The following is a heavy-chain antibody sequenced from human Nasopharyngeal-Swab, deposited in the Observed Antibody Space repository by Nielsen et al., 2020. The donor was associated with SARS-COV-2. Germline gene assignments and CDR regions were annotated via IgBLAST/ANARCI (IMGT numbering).Heavy chain of an antibody. CDR1: GFTFSSNS. V-gene: IGHV3-21*01. CDR3: ARVSGTQSIYYYYGMDV. CDR2: ISSSSSYI. Sequence: GESLKISCAASGFTFSSNSMNWVRQAPGKGLEWVSSISSSSSYIYYADSVKGRFTISRDNAKNSLYLQMNSLRAEDTAVYYCARVSGTQSIYYYYGMDVWSQGTTVTVSS. J-gene: IGHJ6*02. D-gene: IGHD1-1*01.